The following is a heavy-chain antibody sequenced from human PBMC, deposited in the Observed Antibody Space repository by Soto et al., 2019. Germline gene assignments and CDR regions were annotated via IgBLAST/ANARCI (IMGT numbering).Heavy chain of an antibody. CDR2: IYSGGST. V-gene: IGHV3-66*01. CDR1: GFTVSSNY. Sequence: GSLRLSCAASGFTVSSNYMSWVRQAPGKGLEWVSVIYSGGSTYYADSVKGRFTISRDNSKNTLYLQMNSLRAEDTAVYYCARGALYTAPYYYYYMDVWGKGTTVTVSS. CDR3: ARGALYTAPYYYYYMDV. J-gene: IGHJ6*03. D-gene: IGHD2-2*02.